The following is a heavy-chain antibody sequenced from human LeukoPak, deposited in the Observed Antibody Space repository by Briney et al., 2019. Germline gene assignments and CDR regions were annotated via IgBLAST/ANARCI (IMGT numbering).Heavy chain of an antibody. Sequence: PGGSLRLSCTASGFTFGDYAMSWVRQAPGKGLEWVGFIRSKAYGGTTEYAASVKGRFTISRDDSKSIAYLQMNSLKTEDTAVYYCTRLLWDSSSYVWGYYFDYWGQGTLVTVSS. CDR1: GFTFGDYA. J-gene: IGHJ4*02. D-gene: IGHD3-16*01. V-gene: IGHV3-49*04. CDR3: TRLLWDSSSYVWGYYFDY. CDR2: IRSKAYGGTT.